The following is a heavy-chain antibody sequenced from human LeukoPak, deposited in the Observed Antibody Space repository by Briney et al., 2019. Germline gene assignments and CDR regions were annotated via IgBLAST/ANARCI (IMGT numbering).Heavy chain of an antibody. V-gene: IGHV3-53*01. D-gene: IGHD6-19*01. CDR2: IYSGGST. J-gene: IGHJ4*02. Sequence: GGSLRLSCAASRFTVSSNYMSWVRQAPGKGLEWVSVIYSGGSTYYADSVKGRSTISRDNSKNTLYLQMNSLRAEDTAVYYCARVHSSAWYYFDYWGQGTLVTVSS. CDR1: RFTVSSNY. CDR3: ARVHSSAWYYFDY.